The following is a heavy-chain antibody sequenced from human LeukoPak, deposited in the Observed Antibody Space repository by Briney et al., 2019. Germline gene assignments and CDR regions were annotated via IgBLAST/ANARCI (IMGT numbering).Heavy chain of an antibody. CDR2: INPSSSDK. Sequence: GGSLRLSCAASGFTFSTYSMNWVRQAPGKGLEWVSYINPSSSDKYYTDSVEGRFTISRDNAKNSLFLQLHGLRAEDTAAYYCARAAYSSGPDYWGQGTLVTVSS. CDR1: GFTFSTYS. CDR3: ARAAYSSGPDY. V-gene: IGHV3-48*01. D-gene: IGHD6-19*01. J-gene: IGHJ4*01.